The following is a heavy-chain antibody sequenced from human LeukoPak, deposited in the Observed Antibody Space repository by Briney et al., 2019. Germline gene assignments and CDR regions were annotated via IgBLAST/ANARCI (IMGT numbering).Heavy chain of an antibody. D-gene: IGHD1-26*01. CDR1: GFTFSSYD. V-gene: IGHV3-13*01. CDR3: ARGTGGIVGATTAIDY. CDR2: IGTAGDT. J-gene: IGHJ4*02. Sequence: GGSLRLSCAASGFTFSSYDMHWVRQATGKGLEWVSAIGTAGDTYYPGSVKGRFPISRENAKNSLYLQINSLRAGDTAVYYCARGTGGIVGATTAIDYWGQGTLVTVSS.